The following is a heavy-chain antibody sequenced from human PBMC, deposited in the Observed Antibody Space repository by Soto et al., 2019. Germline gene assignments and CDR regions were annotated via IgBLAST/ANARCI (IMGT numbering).Heavy chain of an antibody. D-gene: IGHD3-3*01. CDR3: ATADSNYDFWSGYYDY. CDR1: GGSISSSSYY. V-gene: IGHV4-39*01. Sequence: SETLSLTCTVSGGSISSSSYYWGWIRQPPGKGLEWIGSIYYSGSTYYNPSLKSRVTISVDTSKNQFSLKLSSVTAADTAVYYCATADSNYDFWSGYYDYWGQGTLVTVSS. CDR2: IYYSGST. J-gene: IGHJ4*02.